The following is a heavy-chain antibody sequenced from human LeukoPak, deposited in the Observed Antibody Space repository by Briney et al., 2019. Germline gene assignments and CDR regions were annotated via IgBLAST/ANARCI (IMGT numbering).Heavy chain of an antibody. CDR2: ISYDGSNK. Sequence: PGGSLRLSCAASGFTFSSYGMHWVRQASGKGLEWVAVISYDGSNKYYADSVKGRFTISRDNSKNTLYLQMNSLRAEDTAVYYCAKGRITIFGVVIPSYYFDYWGQGTLVTVSS. V-gene: IGHV3-30*18. D-gene: IGHD3-3*01. CDR1: GFTFSSYG. CDR3: AKGRITIFGVVIPSYYFDY. J-gene: IGHJ4*02.